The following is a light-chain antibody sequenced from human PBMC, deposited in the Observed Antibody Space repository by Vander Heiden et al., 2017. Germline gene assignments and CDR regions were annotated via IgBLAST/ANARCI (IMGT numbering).Light chain of an antibody. Sequence: EIVLTQSPGTLSLSPGERATLSCRASQSVSSSYLAWYQQKPGQAPRLLIYGASSRVTGIPDRFSGSGSGTDFTLTISRLEPEDFAVYYCQQDGSSPRVTFGQGTKVEIK. V-gene: IGKV3-20*01. CDR2: GAS. CDR3: QQDGSSPRVT. J-gene: IGKJ1*01. CDR1: QSVSSSY.